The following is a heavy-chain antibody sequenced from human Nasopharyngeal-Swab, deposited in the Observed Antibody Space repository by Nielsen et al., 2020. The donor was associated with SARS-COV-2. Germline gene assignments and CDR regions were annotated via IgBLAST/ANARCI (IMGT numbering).Heavy chain of an antibody. CDR1: GFTSSSYS. CDR3: ARSSPKTKGMHDY. Sequence: GESLKISCAASGFTSSSYSMNWVRQAPGKGLEWVSSISSSSSYIYYADSVKGRFTISRDNAKNSLYLQMDSLRAEDTAVYYCARSSPKTKGMHDYWGQGTLVTVSS. D-gene: IGHD1-7*01. J-gene: IGHJ4*02. CDR2: ISSSSSYI. V-gene: IGHV3-21*01.